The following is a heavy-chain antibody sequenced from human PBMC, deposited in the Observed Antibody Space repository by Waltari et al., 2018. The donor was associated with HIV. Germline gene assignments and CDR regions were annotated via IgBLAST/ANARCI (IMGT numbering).Heavy chain of an antibody. CDR1: GFTFSSYS. CDR2: ISGSSSTI. D-gene: IGHD3-22*01. Sequence: EVQLVESGGGLVQPGGSLSLSCAVSGFTFSSYSMSWVRQAPGKGLEWVSYISGSSSTIYYTDSVKGRFTISRDNAKNSLYLQMNSLRAEDTAVYYCARVVYDSSGYWFAYWGQGTLVTVSS. J-gene: IGHJ4*02. CDR3: ARVVYDSSGYWFAY. V-gene: IGHV3-48*01.